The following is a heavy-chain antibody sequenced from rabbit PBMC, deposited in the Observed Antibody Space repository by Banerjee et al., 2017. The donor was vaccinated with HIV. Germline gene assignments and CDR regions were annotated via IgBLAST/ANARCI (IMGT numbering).Heavy chain of an antibody. CDR3: ARGLYDGITRMKL. J-gene: IGHJ4*01. V-gene: IGHV1S40*01. CDR2: VDTSSGST. D-gene: IGHD4-2*01. Sequence: VESGGGLVKPGASLTLTCKASGFSFSSGLPMCWVRQAPGKGLEWIASVDTSSGSTYYANWAKGRFTISKTSSTTVTLQLNSLTFADTATYFCARGLYDGITRMKLWGPGTLVTVS. CDR1: GFSFSSGLP.